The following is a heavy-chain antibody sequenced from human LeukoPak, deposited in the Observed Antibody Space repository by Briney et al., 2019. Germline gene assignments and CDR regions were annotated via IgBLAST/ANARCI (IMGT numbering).Heavy chain of an antibody. J-gene: IGHJ4*02. CDR3: ARSLSGTYATFDS. V-gene: IGHV4-31*03. Sequence: PSQTLSLTCTVSGASISSGGYYWGWIRQHPGKGLEWIGYIYYSGTTYYNPSPKSRITISVDTSKNHFSLKLSSVTAADTAVYYCARSLSGTYATFDSWGQGTVVTVSS. CDR1: GASISSGGYY. D-gene: IGHD1-26*01. CDR2: IYYSGTT.